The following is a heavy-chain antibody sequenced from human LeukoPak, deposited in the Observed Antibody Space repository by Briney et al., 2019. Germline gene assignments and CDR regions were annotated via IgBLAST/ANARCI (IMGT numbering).Heavy chain of an antibody. CDR2: INPSGGST. Sequence: ASVKVSCKASGYTFTSYGISWVRQAPGQGLEWMGIINPSGGSTSYAQKFQGRVTMTRDTSTSTVYMELSSLRSEDTAVYYCAREGQGLPYYYDSSGYYHPAPHYDYWGQGTLVTVSS. J-gene: IGHJ4*02. V-gene: IGHV1-46*01. CDR3: AREGQGLPYYYDSSGYYHPAPHYDY. D-gene: IGHD3-22*01. CDR1: GYTFTSYG.